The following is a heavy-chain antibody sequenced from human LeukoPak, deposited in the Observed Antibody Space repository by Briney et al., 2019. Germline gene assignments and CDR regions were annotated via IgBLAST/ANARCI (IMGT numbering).Heavy chain of an antibody. D-gene: IGHD5-18*01. CDR3: AKGTAMVTKFDY. CDR1: GFTFDDYA. J-gene: IGHJ4*02. CDR2: ISWNSGSI. Sequence: GGSLRLSCAASGFTFDDYAMHWVRQAPGKGLEWVSGISWNSGSIGYAGSVKGRFTISRDDAKNSLYLQMNSLRAEDTALYYCAKGTAMVTKFDYWGQGTLVTVSS. V-gene: IGHV3-9*01.